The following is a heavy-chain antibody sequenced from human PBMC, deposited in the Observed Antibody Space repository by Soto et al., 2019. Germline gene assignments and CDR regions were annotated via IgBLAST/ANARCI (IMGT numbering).Heavy chain of an antibody. V-gene: IGHV3-74*01. Sequence: EVQLVESGGGLVQPGGSLRLSCAASGFIFSSYWMHWVRQAPGKGLVWVSRINGDGTTTGYADFVKGRFSISRDSAKNTLYLQMNSLRAEDTAVYYCVRDLSVTTKFDYWGQGTLVTVSS. CDR3: VRDLSVTTKFDY. J-gene: IGHJ4*02. CDR2: INGDGTTT. CDR1: GFIFSSYW. D-gene: IGHD4-17*01.